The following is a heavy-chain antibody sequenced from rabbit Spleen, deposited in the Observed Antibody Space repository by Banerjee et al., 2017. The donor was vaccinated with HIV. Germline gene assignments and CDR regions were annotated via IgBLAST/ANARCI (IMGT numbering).Heavy chain of an antibody. CDR1: GFSFSSSYY. V-gene: IGHV1S45*01. CDR3: ARSSSSPYYFIL. CDR2: IYAGSGGTT. Sequence: QEQLVESGGGLVKPGASLTLICTASGFSFSSSYYMCWVRQAPGKGLEWIACIYAGSGGTTYYANWAKGRFTISKTSSTTVTLQMTSLTAADTATYFCARSSSSPYYFILWGPGTLVTVS. J-gene: IGHJ4*01. D-gene: IGHD1-1*01.